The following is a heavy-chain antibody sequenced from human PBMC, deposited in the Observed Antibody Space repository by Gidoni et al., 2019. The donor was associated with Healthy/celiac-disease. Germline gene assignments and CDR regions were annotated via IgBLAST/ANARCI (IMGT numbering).Heavy chain of an antibody. CDR1: GFPFSDYY. D-gene: IGHD6-6*01. CDR2: ISSSSVYT. Sequence: QVQLVESGGGLVKPGGSLRLSCAASGFPFSDYYMSWIRQAPGKGLEWVSYISSSSVYTNYADSVKGRFTISGDNAKNSLYLQMNSLRAEDTAVYYCAREVVEYSTSSIDYWGQGTLVTVSS. J-gene: IGHJ4*02. V-gene: IGHV3-11*06. CDR3: AREVVEYSTSSIDY.